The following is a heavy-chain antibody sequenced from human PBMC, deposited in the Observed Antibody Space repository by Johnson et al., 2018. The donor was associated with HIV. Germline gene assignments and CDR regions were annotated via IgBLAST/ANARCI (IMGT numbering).Heavy chain of an antibody. Sequence: QVQLVESGGGLVQPGGSLRLSCTASGFTFSSYGMHWVRQAPGKGLEWVAVIWYDGSNKHYADSVKGRFTISRDNSKNTLYLQMNSLRAEDTAVYYCARDETITGDGAFDIWGQGTMVTVSS. CDR3: ARDETITGDGAFDI. D-gene: IGHD7-27*01. J-gene: IGHJ3*02. CDR2: IWYDGSNK. CDR1: GFTFSSYG. V-gene: IGHV3-33*08.